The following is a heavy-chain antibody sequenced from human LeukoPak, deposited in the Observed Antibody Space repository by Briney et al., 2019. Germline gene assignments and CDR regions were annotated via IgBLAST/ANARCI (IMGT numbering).Heavy chain of an antibody. Sequence: GGSLRLSCVASGLNFDDSAMHWVRQAPGKGLEWVSLISADGGSTFSADSVKGRFSISRENSKNSLYLQMNSLRSEDTAMYYCAKKSGKFDYWGQGTLVAVSS. CDR1: GLNFDDSA. CDR3: AKKSGKFDY. V-gene: IGHV3-43*02. CDR2: ISADGGST. J-gene: IGHJ4*02.